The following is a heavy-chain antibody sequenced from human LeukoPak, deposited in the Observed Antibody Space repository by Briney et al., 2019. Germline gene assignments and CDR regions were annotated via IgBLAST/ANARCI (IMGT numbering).Heavy chain of an antibody. CDR1: GVSFSGYY. CDR3: ARASGRPNNNTPFDP. Sequence: NPSETLSLTCAVYGVSFSGYYWSWIRQPPGKGLEWIGEINHSGSTNYNPSLKSRVTISVDTSKNQFSLKLSSVTAADTAVYYCARASGRPNNNTPFDPWGQGPLVTVAS. V-gene: IGHV4-34*01. D-gene: IGHD1-14*01. J-gene: IGHJ5*02. CDR2: INHSGST.